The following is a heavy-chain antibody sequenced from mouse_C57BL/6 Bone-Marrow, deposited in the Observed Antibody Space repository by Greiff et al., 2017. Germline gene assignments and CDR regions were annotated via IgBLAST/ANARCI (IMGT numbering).Heavy chain of an antibody. V-gene: IGHV1-15*01. CDR3: TYYCSSYAMDY. J-gene: IGHJ4*01. D-gene: IGHD1-1*01. Sequence: QVHVKQSGAELVRPGASVKLSCKASGYTFTDYEMHWVKQTPVHGLEWIGAIDPETGGTAYNQKFKGKAILTAAKSSSSAYMELRSLTSEDYAVYYCTYYCSSYAMDYWGQGTSVTVSS. CDR1: GYTFTDYE. CDR2: IDPETGGT.